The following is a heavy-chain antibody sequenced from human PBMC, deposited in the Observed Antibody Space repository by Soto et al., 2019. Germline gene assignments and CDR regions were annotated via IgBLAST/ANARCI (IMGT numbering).Heavy chain of an antibody. Sequence: QVQLVQSGAEVKKPGSSVKVSCKVSGGSFSNYAIDWVRLAPGHGLEWMGGIVPIFGTTYYTQKFQGRATIIADDSTTTPYLEISSLRSEDTAIYFCARVEAVAGLYNYHGLDVWGQGPPVTVSS. CDR2: IVPIFGTT. CDR1: GGSFSNYA. V-gene: IGHV1-69*12. J-gene: IGHJ6*02. D-gene: IGHD6-19*01. CDR3: ARVEAVAGLYNYHGLDV.